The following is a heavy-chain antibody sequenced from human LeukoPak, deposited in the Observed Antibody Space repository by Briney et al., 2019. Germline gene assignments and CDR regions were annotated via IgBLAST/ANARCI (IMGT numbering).Heavy chain of an antibody. CDR2: IYYSGST. V-gene: IGHV4-59*01. CDR1: GGSISSYY. Sequence: SETLSLTCTVSGGSISSYYWSWIRQPPGKGLEWIGYIYYSGSTNYNPSLKSRVTISVDTSKNQFSLKLSSVTAADTAVYYCARSNYGSESCYAFDIWGQGTMVTVSS. CDR3: ARSNYGSESCYAFDI. J-gene: IGHJ3*02. D-gene: IGHD3-10*01.